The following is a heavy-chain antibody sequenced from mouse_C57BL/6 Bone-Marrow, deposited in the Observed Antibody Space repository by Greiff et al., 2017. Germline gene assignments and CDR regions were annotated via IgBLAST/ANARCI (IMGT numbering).Heavy chain of an antibody. CDR2: IYPGSGST. D-gene: IGHD2-4*01. J-gene: IGHJ3*01. CDR1: GYTFTSYW. V-gene: IGHV1-55*01. CDR3: ASYYDYDVGAY. Sequence: VQLQQPGAELVKPGASVKMSCKASGYTFTSYWITWVKQRPGQGLEWIGDIYPGSGSTNYNEKFKSKATLTVDTSSSTAYMQLSSLTSEDSTVYYCASYYDYDVGAYWGQGTLVTVSA.